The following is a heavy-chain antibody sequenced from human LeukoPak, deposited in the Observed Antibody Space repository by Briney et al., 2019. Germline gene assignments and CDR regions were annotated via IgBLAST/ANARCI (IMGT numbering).Heavy chain of an antibody. CDR1: GGSISSSSYY. J-gene: IGHJ4*02. V-gene: IGHV4-39*07. D-gene: IGHD3-22*01. Sequence: SETLSLTCTVSGGSISSSSYYWGWIRQPPGKGLEWIGSIYYSGSTYYNPSLKSRVTISVDTSKNQFSLKLSSVTAADTAVYYCARGDSSGYCFDYWGQGTLVTVSS. CDR3: ARGDSSGYCFDY. CDR2: IYYSGST.